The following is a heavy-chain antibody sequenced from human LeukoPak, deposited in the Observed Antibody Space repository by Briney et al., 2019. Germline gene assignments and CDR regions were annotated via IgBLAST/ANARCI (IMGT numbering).Heavy chain of an antibody. CDR1: GYTFTSCG. V-gene: IGHV1-18*01. CDR3: ARDYYYDSSGYVDY. CDR2: ISAYNGNA. D-gene: IGHD3-22*01. Sequence: GASVKVSCKASGYTFTSCGISWVRQAPGQGLEWMGWISAYNGNANYAQNLQGRITMTTDTSTSTAYMELTSLRSDDTAVYYCARDYYYDSSGYVDYWGQGTLVTVSS. J-gene: IGHJ4*02.